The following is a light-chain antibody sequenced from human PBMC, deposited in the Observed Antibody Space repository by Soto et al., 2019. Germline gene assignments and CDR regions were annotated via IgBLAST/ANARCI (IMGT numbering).Light chain of an antibody. V-gene: IGLV2-23*01. J-gene: IGLJ7*01. CDR1: SSDVGSYNL. Sequence: QSVLTQPASVSGSPGQSITISCTGTSSDVGSYNLVSWYQQHPGKAPKLMIYEGSKRPSGVSNRFSGSKSGNTASLTISGLQAEDEPDYYCCSYAGSSTHAVFGGGTQLTVL. CDR3: CSYAGSSTHAV. CDR2: EGS.